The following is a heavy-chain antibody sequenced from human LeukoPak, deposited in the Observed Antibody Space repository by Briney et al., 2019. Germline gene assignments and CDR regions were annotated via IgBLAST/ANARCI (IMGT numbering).Heavy chain of an antibody. CDR2: IYYRGNT. V-gene: IGHV4-39*01. D-gene: IGHD6-13*01. Sequence: PSETLSLTCSASGGSITDTTYFWGWIRQPPGKGLEWIGSIYYRGNTYYSPPLKSRVTLFVDTSKNQFSLKLTSVTAADTAIYYCARRKVAAEIDYWGQGTLVTVSS. CDR3: ARRKVAAEIDY. CDR1: GGSITDTTYF. J-gene: IGHJ4*02.